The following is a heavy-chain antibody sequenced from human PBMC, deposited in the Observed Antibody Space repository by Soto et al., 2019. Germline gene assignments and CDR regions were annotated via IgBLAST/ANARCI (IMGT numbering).Heavy chain of an antibody. D-gene: IGHD6-19*01. CDR3: AKAAVAGEYFQH. CDR2: ISWDGGST. CDR1: GFTFSSYA. J-gene: IGHJ1*01. Sequence: GGSLRLSCAASGFTFSSYAMSWVRQAPGKGLEWVSLISWDGGSTYYADSVKGRFTISRDNSKNSLYLQMNSLRTEDTALYYCAKAAVAGEYFQHWGQGTLVTVSS. V-gene: IGHV3-43*01.